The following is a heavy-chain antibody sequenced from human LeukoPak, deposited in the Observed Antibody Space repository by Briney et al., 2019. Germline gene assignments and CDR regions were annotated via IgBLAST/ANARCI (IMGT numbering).Heavy chain of an antibody. CDR3: ARSVSAAYYYDSSGYWDSFDY. Sequence: SVKVSCKASGGTFSSYAISWVRQAPGQGLEWKGGIIPIFGTANYAQKFQGRVTITTDESTSTAYMELSSLRSEDTAVYYCARSVSAAYYYDSSGYWDSFDYWGQGTLVTVSS. CDR1: GGTFSSYA. D-gene: IGHD3-22*01. CDR2: IIPIFGTA. V-gene: IGHV1-69*05. J-gene: IGHJ4*02.